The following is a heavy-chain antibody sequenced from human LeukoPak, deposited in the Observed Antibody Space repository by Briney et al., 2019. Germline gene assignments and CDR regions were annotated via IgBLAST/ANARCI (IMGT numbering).Heavy chain of an antibody. V-gene: IGHV3-21*01. Sequence: GGSLSLSCAASGFSFSSYSVNWVRQAPGKGLEFVSSISSSGSYIYIADSFMGRFTISRDNSKNSLFLQMNSLRVEDTAVYFCAREGPYSGYDSTPSYYYHMDVWGKGTTVTVSS. CDR1: GFSFSSYS. D-gene: IGHD5-12*01. CDR2: ISSSGSYI. J-gene: IGHJ6*03. CDR3: AREGPYSGYDSTPSYYYHMDV.